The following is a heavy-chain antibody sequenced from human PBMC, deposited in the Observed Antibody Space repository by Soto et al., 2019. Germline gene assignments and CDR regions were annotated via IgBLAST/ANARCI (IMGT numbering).Heavy chain of an antibody. CDR2: IYWDDGK. J-gene: IGHJ4*02. CDR3: AHRAESVPGTRLWTHFDY. V-gene: IGHV2-5*02. CDR1: GFSLSTTGVG. D-gene: IGHD6-19*01. Sequence: SGPTLVNPTQTLTLTCTFSGFSLSTTGVGVGWIRQPPGKALEWLALIYWDDGKRYSPSLKSRLTVTKDTSKNQVVLTMTNMDPVDTATYYCAHRAESVPGTRLWTHFDYWGQGTLVTVS.